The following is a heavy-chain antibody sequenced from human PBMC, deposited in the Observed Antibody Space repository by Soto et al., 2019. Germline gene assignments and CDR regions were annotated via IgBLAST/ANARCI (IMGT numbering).Heavy chain of an antibody. CDR3: ARDLVAAAADY. Sequence: EVQLVESGGALVQPGGSLRLSCAASGFTFSSYEMNWVRQAPGKGLEWVSYISSSGGSTYYADSVKGRFTISRDNAKNSVYLQMNSLRDEDTAVYYCARDLVAAAADYWGQGTLVNVSS. J-gene: IGHJ4*02. CDR1: GFTFSSYE. CDR2: ISSSGGST. V-gene: IGHV3-48*03. D-gene: IGHD6-13*01.